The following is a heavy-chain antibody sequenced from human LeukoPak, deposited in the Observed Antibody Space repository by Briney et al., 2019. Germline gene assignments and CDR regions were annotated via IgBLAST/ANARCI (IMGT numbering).Heavy chain of an antibody. Sequence: GGSLRLSCAASGFTFSSHSMNWVRQAPGKGLELVSYISSSSSPIYYADSVKGRFTISRDNAKNSLYLQMNSLRDEDTAVYYCARRWDFMVVAATPYYYYGMDVWGQGTTVTVSS. V-gene: IGHV3-48*02. CDR1: GFTFSSHS. CDR2: ISSSSSPI. CDR3: ARRWDFMVVAATPYYYYGMDV. J-gene: IGHJ6*02. D-gene: IGHD2-15*01.